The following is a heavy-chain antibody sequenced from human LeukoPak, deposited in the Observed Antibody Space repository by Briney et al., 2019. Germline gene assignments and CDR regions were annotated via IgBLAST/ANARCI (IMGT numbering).Heavy chain of an antibody. CDR1: GYTFTGYY. J-gene: IGHJ4*02. CDR3: SMTFF. V-gene: IGHV1-69*13. Sequence: GASVKVSCKASGYTFTGYYMHWVRQAPGQGLEWMGGIIPIFGTANYAQKFQGRVTITADESTSTAYMELSSLRSEDTAVYYCSMTFFWGQETLVTVSS. D-gene: IGHD2/OR15-2a*01. CDR2: IIPIFGTA.